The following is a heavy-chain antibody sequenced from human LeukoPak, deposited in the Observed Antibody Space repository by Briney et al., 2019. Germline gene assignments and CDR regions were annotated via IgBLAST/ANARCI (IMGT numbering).Heavy chain of an antibody. CDR3: ARDPSRYFDNNWFAP. D-gene: IGHD3-9*01. V-gene: IGHV1-18*04. Sequence: GASVKVSCKVSGYTSTSYGISWVRQAPGQRLEWMGWISAYNGNTTYAQKRQGRVTMTTDASASTAYVQLRSLRSDDTAVYYCARDPSRYFDNNWFAPWGQGTLVTVSS. CDR2: ISAYNGNT. CDR1: GYTSTSYG. J-gene: IGHJ5*02.